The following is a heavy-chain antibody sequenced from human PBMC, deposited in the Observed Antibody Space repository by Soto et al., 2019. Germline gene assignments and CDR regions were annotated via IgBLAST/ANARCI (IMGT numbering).Heavy chain of an antibody. V-gene: IGHV3-23*01. CDR1: GFTFSSYA. CDR2: ISGSGGST. Sequence: SLRLSCAASGFTFSSYAMSWVRQAPGKGLEWVSAISGSGGSTYYADSVKGRFTISRDNSKFTLYLQMNSLRAEDMAVYYCAKADYDFWSGYANLDYWGQGTLVTVSS. D-gene: IGHD3-3*01. J-gene: IGHJ4*02. CDR3: AKADYDFWSGYANLDY.